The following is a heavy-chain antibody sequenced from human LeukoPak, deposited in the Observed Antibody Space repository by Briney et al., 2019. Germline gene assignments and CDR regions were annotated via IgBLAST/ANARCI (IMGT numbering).Heavy chain of an antibody. J-gene: IGHJ4*02. CDR2: IYYRGST. Sequence: SETLSLTCTVSGGSIRSYYWSWIRQPAGQGLEWIGYIYYRGSTNYNPSPKSRVTISVDTSKHQFSLKLSSVTAADTAVYYCACLSGSYYKGEDYWGQGTLVTVSS. V-gene: IGHV4-59*01. CDR3: ACLSGSYYKGEDY. D-gene: IGHD3-10*01. CDR1: GGSIRSYY.